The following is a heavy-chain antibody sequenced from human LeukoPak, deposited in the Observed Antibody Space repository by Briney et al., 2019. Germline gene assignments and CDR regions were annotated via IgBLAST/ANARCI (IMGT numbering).Heavy chain of an antibody. CDR2: ISSTSSSI. V-gene: IGHV3-48*01. CDR1: GFTFSSYS. Sequence: PGGSLRLSCTASGFTFSSYSMNWVRQAPGKGLEWVSYISSTSSSIYYADSVQGRFTISRDNAKNSLYLQMNSLRAEDTAVYYCASHDYNNHPNRFDPWGQGTLVTVSS. D-gene: IGHD4-11*01. CDR3: ASHDYNNHPNRFDP. J-gene: IGHJ5*02.